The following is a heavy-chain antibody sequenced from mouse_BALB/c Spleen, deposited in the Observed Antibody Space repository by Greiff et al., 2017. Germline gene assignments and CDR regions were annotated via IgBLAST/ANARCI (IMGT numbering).Heavy chain of an antibody. CDR3: ARAPYDNMDD. V-gene: IGHV5-17*02. D-gene: IGHD2-12*01. J-gene: IGHJ4*01. CDR2: ISSGSSTI. CDR1: GFTFSSFG. Sequence: DVMLVESGGGLVQPGGSRKLSCAASGFTFSSFGMHWVRQAPEKGLEWVAYISSGSSTIYYADTVKGRFTISRDNPKNTLFLQMTSLRSEDTAMYYCARAPYDNMDDWGQGTSVTVSS.